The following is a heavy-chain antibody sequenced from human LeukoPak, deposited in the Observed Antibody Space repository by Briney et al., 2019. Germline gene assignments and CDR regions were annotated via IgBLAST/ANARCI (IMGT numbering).Heavy chain of an antibody. CDR3: AKDEFGATTSLFDY. V-gene: IGHV3-23*01. CDR2: ISGSGGST. D-gene: IGHD1-26*01. CDR1: GFTFSSYA. Sequence: GGSLRLSCAASGFTFSSYATSWVRQAPGKGLEWVSAISGSGGSTYYADSVKGRFTISRDNSKNTLYLQMNSLRAEDTAVYYCAKDEFGATTSLFDYWGQGTLVTVSS. J-gene: IGHJ4*02.